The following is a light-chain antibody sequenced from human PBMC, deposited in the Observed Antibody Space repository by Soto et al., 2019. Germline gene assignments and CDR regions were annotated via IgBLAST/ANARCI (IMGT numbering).Light chain of an antibody. CDR2: GNS. J-gene: IGLJ3*02. Sequence: QSVLTQPPSVSGAPGQRVTISCTGSSSNIGAGYDVHWYQQLPGTAPKLLIYGNSKRPSGVPDRFSGSKSGNSASLAITGLQAEDEADYYCQSYYSSMSGWVFGGGTKLTVL. V-gene: IGLV1-40*01. CDR3: QSYYSSMSGWV. CDR1: SSNIGAGYD.